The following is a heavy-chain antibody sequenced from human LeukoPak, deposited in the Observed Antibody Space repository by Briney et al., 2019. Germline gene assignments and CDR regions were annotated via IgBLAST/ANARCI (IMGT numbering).Heavy chain of an antibody. CDR1: GFTYSRFG. J-gene: IGHJ4*02. D-gene: IGHD6-19*01. Sequence: PGGSLRLSCAASGFTYSRFGMHWVRQAPGKGLGWVVTVYYDGINKFYADSVKGRFTISRDNSKNTLSLQVIRLRAEDTAVYYCARDLGVSSGRYLDYWGQGTLVTVSS. V-gene: IGHV3-33*01. CDR2: VYYDGINK. CDR3: ARDLGVSSGRYLDY.